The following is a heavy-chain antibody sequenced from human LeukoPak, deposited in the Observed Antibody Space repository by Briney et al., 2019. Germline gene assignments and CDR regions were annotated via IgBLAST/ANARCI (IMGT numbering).Heavy chain of an antibody. CDR1: GFTVSSNY. Sequence: TGGSLRLSCAASGFTVSSNYMSWVRQAPGRGLEWLASVKGDGSATSYVDSVKGRFTISRDNAKNSLYPQMNSLRADDTALYYCARSRGDFWGQGTLVTVSS. CDR3: ARSRGDF. V-gene: IGHV3-7*01. J-gene: IGHJ4*02. CDR2: VKGDGSAT.